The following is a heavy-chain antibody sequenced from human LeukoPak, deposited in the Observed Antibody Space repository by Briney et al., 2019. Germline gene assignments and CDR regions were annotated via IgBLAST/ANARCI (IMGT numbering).Heavy chain of an antibody. V-gene: IGHV3-23*01. Sequence: GGSLRLSCAASGYSFSDHGMTWVRQTPGKGLQWASTINGLGDNPSYAETAKGRFTVYRDNSKNTVYLQMNRLRAEDTAIYYCAKVSICYGCYFDYWGPGIPVTVS. CDR3: AKVSICYGCYFDY. CDR1: GYSFSDHG. J-gene: IGHJ4*02. CDR2: INGLGDNP. D-gene: IGHD3-10*02.